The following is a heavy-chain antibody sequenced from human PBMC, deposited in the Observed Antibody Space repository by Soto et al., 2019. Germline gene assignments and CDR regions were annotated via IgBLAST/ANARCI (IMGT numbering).Heavy chain of an antibody. J-gene: IGHJ5*02. Sequence: QVQLVQSGAEVKKRGSSVKVSCKASGGTFSSYAISWVRQAPGQGLEWMGGIIPIFGTANYAQKFQGRVTITADVYTSTAYMELSSLRSEDTAVYYCARDGLVRGDGWFDPWGQGTLVTVSS. V-gene: IGHV1-69*12. CDR1: GGTFSSYA. CDR3: ARDGLVRGDGWFDP. CDR2: IIPIFGTA. D-gene: IGHD3-10*01.